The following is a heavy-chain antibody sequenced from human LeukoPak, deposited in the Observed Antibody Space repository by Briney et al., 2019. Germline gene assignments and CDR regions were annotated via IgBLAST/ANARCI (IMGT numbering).Heavy chain of an antibody. CDR1: GGSITSYY. J-gene: IGHJ4*02. CDR3: ARSSYSDRSGYQFDN. CDR2: IYSSGST. Sequence: PSETLSLTCTVSGGSITSYYWSWIRQPPGKGLEWMGYIYSSGSTNYNPSLKRRVTISLDTSKNQFSLKLSSVTAADTAVYYCARSSYSDRSGYQFDNWGQGTLVTVSS. V-gene: IGHV4-59*08. D-gene: IGHD3-22*01.